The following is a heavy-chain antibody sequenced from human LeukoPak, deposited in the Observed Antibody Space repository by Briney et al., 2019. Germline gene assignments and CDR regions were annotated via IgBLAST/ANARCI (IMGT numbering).Heavy chain of an antibody. CDR3: ARGPRGFDP. CDR2: INSGDAT. V-gene: IGHV3-53*01. Sequence: GGSLRLSCAASGFTVSSNYMSWVRQAPGKGLEWVSVINSGDATSYADSVKGRFTISRDNSKNTLSLHMNSLRAEDTAVYYCARGPRGFDPWGQGTLVTVSS. CDR1: GFTVSSNY. J-gene: IGHJ5*02.